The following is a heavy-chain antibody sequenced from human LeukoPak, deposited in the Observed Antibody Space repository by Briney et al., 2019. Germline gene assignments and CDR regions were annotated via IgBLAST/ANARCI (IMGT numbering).Heavy chain of an antibody. D-gene: IGHD6-19*01. CDR3: ASGQGASRSGWYMYWFDP. J-gene: IGHJ5*02. Sequence: RTSETLSLTCAVSGGSFIHHFWSWIRQPPGKGLEWIAEINHRGTSTFNPSLKSRGTISADTSTNQISLNLTSVTAADTALYFCASGQGASRSGWYMYWFDPWGQGTQVTVSS. V-gene: IGHV4-34*01. CDR2: INHRGTS. CDR1: GGSFIHHF.